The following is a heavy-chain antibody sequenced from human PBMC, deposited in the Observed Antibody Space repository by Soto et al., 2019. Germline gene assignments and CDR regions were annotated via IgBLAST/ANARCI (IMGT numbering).Heavy chain of an antibody. J-gene: IGHJ4*02. V-gene: IGHV3-23*01. CDR1: GFTFSSYA. CDR3: ARDGSWIDY. Sequence: GGSLRLSCAASGFTFSSYAMSWVRQAPGKGLEWVSALSSSGGSTYFADSVKGRFAISRDNSKNTLYLQMNSLRAEDTAVYYCARDGSWIDYWGQGTLVTVSS. D-gene: IGHD2-15*01. CDR2: LSSSGGST.